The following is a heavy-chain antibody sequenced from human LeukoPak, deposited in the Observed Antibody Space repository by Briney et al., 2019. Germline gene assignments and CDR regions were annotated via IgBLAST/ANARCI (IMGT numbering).Heavy chain of an antibody. Sequence: LETLSLTCTVPGSSVSSYYWSWILQPPGKGLEWIGYIYYSGSTNYNTSLKSRVTISVDTSKIQFSLKLSSVTAADTSVYYCAKVEATYWYFDLWGRGTLVTVSS. CDR2: IYYSGST. CDR1: GSSVSSYY. V-gene: IGHV4-59*02. J-gene: IGHJ2*01. CDR3: AKVEATYWYFDL.